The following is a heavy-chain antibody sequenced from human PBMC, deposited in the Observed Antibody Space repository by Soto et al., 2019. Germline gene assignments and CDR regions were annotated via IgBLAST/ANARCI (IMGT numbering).Heavy chain of an antibody. CDR1: GFTFTNYW. Sequence: GGSLRLSCAASGFTFTNYWMHWVRQAPGKGLVWVSRINSDGSSTNYADSVKGRFTISRDNAKNTLYLQMNSLRAEDTAVYYCLRTGYAHSHPEPYRSRGTLVTVSS. CDR2: INSDGSST. V-gene: IGHV3-74*01. CDR3: LRTGYAHSHPEPY. J-gene: IGHJ4*02. D-gene: IGHD5-12*01.